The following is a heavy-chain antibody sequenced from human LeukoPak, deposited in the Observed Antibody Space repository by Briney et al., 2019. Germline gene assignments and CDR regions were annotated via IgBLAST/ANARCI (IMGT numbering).Heavy chain of an antibody. D-gene: IGHD3-3*01. V-gene: IGHV4-39*07. Sequence: SETLSLTCTVSGGSISSSYSYWGWIRQPPGKGLEWIGNIYYSGSTYYSPSLTSRVTVSVDTSENQFSLKLSSVTAADTAVYYCARKTIIPYYYYMDVWGKGTTVTVSS. J-gene: IGHJ6*03. CDR3: ARKTIIPYYYYMDV. CDR1: GGSISSSYSY. CDR2: IYYSGST.